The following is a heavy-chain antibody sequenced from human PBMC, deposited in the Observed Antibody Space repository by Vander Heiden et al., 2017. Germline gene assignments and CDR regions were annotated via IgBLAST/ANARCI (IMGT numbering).Heavy chain of an antibody. Sequence: QVQLPESCPGLVKPSETPSLTCAVSGGAISSYSWSWIRQPAGKGLEWIGRINTSGSTNYNPSLKSRVTMSLETSKNQFSLKLTSVTAADTAVYYCAREQWLAYDYWGQGTLVTVSS. CDR2: INTSGST. D-gene: IGHD6-19*01. CDR1: GGAISSYS. V-gene: IGHV4-4*07. J-gene: IGHJ4*02. CDR3: AREQWLAYDY.